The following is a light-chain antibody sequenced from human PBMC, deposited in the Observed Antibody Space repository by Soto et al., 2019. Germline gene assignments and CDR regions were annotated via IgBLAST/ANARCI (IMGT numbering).Light chain of an antibody. CDR1: SGHSNYA. V-gene: IGLV4-69*01. J-gene: IGLJ2*01. CDR2: LNRDGSH. Sequence: QLVLTQSPSASASLGASVKLTCTLSSGHSNYAIAWHQQQPEKGPRYLMKLNRDGSHSKEDGIPNRFSGSSPGAERYLTIARLQPEDEADYHCQTWGTGIVRFGGGTKLTVL. CDR3: QTWGTGIVR.